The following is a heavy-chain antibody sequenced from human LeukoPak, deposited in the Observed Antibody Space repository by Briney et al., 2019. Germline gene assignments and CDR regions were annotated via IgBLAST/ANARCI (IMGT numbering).Heavy chain of an antibody. CDR3: VSRDGYSYGLDY. CDR2: IHSGGAT. V-gene: IGHV3-66*01. CDR1: GFTVSSSY. J-gene: IGHJ4*02. Sequence: GGSLRLSCAASGFTVSSSYMSWVRQAPGKGLEWVSVIHSGGATYYADSVKGRFTVSRDNSKNTLYLQMNSLRAEDTAVYYCVSRDGYSYGLDYWGQGTPVTVSS. D-gene: IGHD5-18*01.